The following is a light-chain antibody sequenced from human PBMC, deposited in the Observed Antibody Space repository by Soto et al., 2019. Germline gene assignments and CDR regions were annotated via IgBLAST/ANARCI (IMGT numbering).Light chain of an antibody. CDR1: SSDVGSNNH. CDR2: EGS. J-gene: IGLJ3*02. CDR3: CSYPGGGTWV. V-gene: IGLV2-23*01. Sequence: QSALTQPASVSGSPGQSITISCTGTSSDVGSNNHVSWYQQHPGKAPKHMIYEGSERPSGVSNRFSGSKSANTASLTISGLQAEDEADYYCCSYPGGGTWVFGGGTKLTVL.